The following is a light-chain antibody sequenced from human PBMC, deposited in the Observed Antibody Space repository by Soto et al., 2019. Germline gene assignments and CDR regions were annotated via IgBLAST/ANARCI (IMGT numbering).Light chain of an antibody. CDR2: AAS. J-gene: IGKJ1*01. CDR1: QSVSSSY. CDR3: QQYGSSPWT. Sequence: DIVLTQSPGTLSLSPGERATLSCRASQSVSSSYLAWYQQKPGQAPSLLIYAASSRASGIPDRFSGSGSGTDFTLTISRLEPEDFAVYYCQQYGSSPWTFGQGTKVEIK. V-gene: IGKV3-20*01.